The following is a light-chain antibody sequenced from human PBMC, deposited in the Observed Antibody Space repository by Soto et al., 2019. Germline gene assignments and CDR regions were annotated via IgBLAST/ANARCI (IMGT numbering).Light chain of an antibody. V-gene: IGKV1-5*01. CDR2: DAS. J-gene: IGKJ1*01. CDR1: QSISSW. Sequence: DIQMTQSPSTLSTSVRDRVTITCRASQSISSWLAWYQQKPGKAPKLLIYDASSLESGVPSRFSGSGSGTEFTLTISSLQPDDFATYYCQQYNSYPWTFGRGTKVDIK. CDR3: QQYNSYPWT.